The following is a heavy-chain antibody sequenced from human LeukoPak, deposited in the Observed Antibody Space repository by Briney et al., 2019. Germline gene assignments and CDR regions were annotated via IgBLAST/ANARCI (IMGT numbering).Heavy chain of an antibody. Sequence: GGSLRLSCAASGFIFSSYGMHWVRQAPGKGLEWVANIKGDGSAKYYVASVEGRFTVSRDNADNSLHLQMYSLRAEDTAVYYCLRDYGGSWGLGTLVAVSS. J-gene: IGHJ4*02. V-gene: IGHV3-7*04. CDR3: LRDYGGS. CDR2: IKGDGSAK. CDR1: GFIFSSYG. D-gene: IGHD4-23*01.